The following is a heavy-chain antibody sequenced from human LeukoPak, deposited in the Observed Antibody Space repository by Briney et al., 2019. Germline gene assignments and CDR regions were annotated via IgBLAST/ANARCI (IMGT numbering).Heavy chain of an antibody. CDR3: AKADSSGWYSDFDY. J-gene: IGHJ4*02. CDR1: GFTFSNYW. V-gene: IGHV3-74*01. Sequence: GGSLRLSCAASGFTFSNYWMHWVRQAPGKGLVWVSRISADGSSTSYADSVRGQFTISRDNAKNTLYLQMNSLRAEDTAVYYCAKADSSGWYSDFDYWGQGTLVTVSS. CDR2: ISADGSST. D-gene: IGHD6-19*01.